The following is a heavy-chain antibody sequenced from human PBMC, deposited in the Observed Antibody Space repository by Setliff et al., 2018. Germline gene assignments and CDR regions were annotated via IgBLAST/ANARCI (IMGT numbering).Heavy chain of an antibody. V-gene: IGHV1-18*03. CDR3: ARDSWYYYDSSGYYRLGAFDI. J-gene: IGHJ3*02. CDR1: GYIFTSYG. CDR2: ISAYNGNT. D-gene: IGHD3-22*01. Sequence: ASVKVSCKASGYIFTSYGISWVRQAPGQGLEWMGWISAYNGNTNYAQKVQGRVTMTTDKSTSTAYMELSSLRSEDMAVYYCARDSWYYYDSSGYYRLGAFDIWGQGTMVTVSS.